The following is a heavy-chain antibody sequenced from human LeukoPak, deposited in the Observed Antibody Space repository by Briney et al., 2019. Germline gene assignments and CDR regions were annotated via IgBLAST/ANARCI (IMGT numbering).Heavy chain of an antibody. V-gene: IGHV1-69*05. D-gene: IGHD3-3*01. CDR1: GGTFISYA. CDR3: ARWVRFLESTAYFDL. J-gene: IGHJ2*01. Sequence: SVKVSCKASGGTFISYAISWVRQAPGQGLEWMGGIIPIFGTANYAQKFQGRVTITTDESTSTAYMELSSLRSEDTAVYYCARWVRFLESTAYFDLWGRGTLVTVSP. CDR2: IIPIFGTA.